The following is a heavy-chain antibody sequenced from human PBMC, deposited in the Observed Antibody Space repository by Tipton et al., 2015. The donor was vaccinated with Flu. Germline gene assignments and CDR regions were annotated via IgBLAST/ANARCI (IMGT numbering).Heavy chain of an antibody. J-gene: IGHJ5*02. Sequence: TLSLTCTVSGGSISSSSHYWGWIRQAPGRGLEWVGSIYYTGYPYYNSSLKSRLAMSIDTSKNQFSLTLSSVTAADTAIYYCARARVTNVLARRAWFDPWGQGTLVTVSS. CDR2: IYYTGYP. CDR3: ARARVTNVLARRAWFDP. V-gene: IGHV4-39*07. D-gene: IGHD3-10*01. CDR1: GGSISSSSHY.